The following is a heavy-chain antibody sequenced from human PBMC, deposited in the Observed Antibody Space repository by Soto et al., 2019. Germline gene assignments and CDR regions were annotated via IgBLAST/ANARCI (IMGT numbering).Heavy chain of an antibody. CDR1: GFTFSNYA. D-gene: IGHD6-19*01. V-gene: IGHV3-23*01. Sequence: PGGSLRLSCAASGFTFSNYAMSWVRQAPGKGLEWLSIITGDGRGTHYADSVKGRFTISRDDSKNTLYLQMNSLRAEDTATYHCAKQEAWPVHDYWGQGTLVTVSS. CDR2: ITGDGRGT. CDR3: AKQEAWPVHDY. J-gene: IGHJ4*02.